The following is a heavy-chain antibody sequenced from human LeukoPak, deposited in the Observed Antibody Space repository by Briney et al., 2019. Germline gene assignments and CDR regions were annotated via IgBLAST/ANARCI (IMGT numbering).Heavy chain of an antibody. D-gene: IGHD6-13*01. CDR1: GFTFSSYW. Sequence: PGGSLRLSCAASGFTFSSYWMSWVRQAPGKGLEWVANIKQDGSEKYYVDSVKGRFTISRDNAKNSLYLQVNSLRAEDTAVYYCAREAAAAGTAFDYWGQGTLVTVSS. CDR3: AREAAAAGTAFDY. CDR2: IKQDGSEK. V-gene: IGHV3-7*01. J-gene: IGHJ4*02.